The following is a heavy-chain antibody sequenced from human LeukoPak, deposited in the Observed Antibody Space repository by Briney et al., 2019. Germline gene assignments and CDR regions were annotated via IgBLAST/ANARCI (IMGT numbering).Heavy chain of an antibody. Sequence: ASETLSLTCTVSGGSINSNNYYWGWIRQPPGKGLEWIGSIYSSGSANYNPSLKSRVTISVDKSKNQFSLKLSSVTAADTAVYYCARVPLVVPAAMAFDYWGQGTLVTVSS. CDR2: IYSSGSA. CDR1: GGSINSNNYY. D-gene: IGHD2-2*01. J-gene: IGHJ4*02. V-gene: IGHV4-39*07. CDR3: ARVPLVVPAAMAFDY.